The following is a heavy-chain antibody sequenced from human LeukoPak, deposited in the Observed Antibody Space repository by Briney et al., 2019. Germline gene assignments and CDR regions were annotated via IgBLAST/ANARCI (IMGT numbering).Heavy chain of an antibody. CDR3: ARKDYYGSYV. V-gene: IGHV4-34*01. Sequence: SETLSLTCAVYGGSFSGYYWSWIRQPPGKGLEWIGEINHSGSTNYNPSLKSRVIISVDTSKDQFSLKLSSVTAADTAVYYCARKDYYGSYVWGQGTTVTVSS. CDR1: GGSFSGYY. D-gene: IGHD3-10*01. J-gene: IGHJ6*02. CDR2: INHSGST.